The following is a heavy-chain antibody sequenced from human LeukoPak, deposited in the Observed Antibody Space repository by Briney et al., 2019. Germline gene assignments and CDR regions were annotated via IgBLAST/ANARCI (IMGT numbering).Heavy chain of an antibody. J-gene: IGHJ4*02. CDR2: IKSKTSGGTT. CDR3: TTPPD. V-gene: IGHV3-15*01. CDR1: GFSFSDAW. Sequence: GGSLRLSCTASGFSFSDAWMTWVRQAPGKGLEWVARIKSKTSGGTTDYAAPVKGRFTISRDDSRNTLYLQMNSLKTEDTGVYYCTTPPDWGQGTLVTVSS.